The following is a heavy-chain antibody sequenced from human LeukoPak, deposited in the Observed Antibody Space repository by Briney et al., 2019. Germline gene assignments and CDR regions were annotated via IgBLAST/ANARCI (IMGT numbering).Heavy chain of an antibody. D-gene: IGHD5-18*01. V-gene: IGHV3-30*03. CDR1: GFTFSSYD. CDR2: ISYDGSNK. CDR3: VQGGAYSYGYFDY. Sequence: GGSLRLSCAASGFTFSSYDMHWVRQAPGKGLEWVAVISYDGSNKYYADSVKGRFTISRDNSKNTLYLQMNSLRAEDTAVYYCVQGGAYSYGYFDYWGQGTLVTVSS. J-gene: IGHJ4*02.